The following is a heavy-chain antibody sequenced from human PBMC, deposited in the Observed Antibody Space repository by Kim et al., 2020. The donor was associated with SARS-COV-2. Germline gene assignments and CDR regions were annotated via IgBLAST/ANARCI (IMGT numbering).Heavy chain of an antibody. D-gene: IGHD3-9*01. CDR2: ISAYNGKT. V-gene: IGHV1-18*01. CDR1: DYTFTTYG. J-gene: IGHJ4*02. CDR3: ARTGYYSGDYYYFDY. Sequence: ASVKVACKASDYTFTTYGISWVRQAPGQGLEWRGWISAYNGKTNYAQNLQGRVTMTTHTSTRTAYMELRSLRSDDTAVYYCARTGYYSGDYYYFDYWGQGTLVTVSS.